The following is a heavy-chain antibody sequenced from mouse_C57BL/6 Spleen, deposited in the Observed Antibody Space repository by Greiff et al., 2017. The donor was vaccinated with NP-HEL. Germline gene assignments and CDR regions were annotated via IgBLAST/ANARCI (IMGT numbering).Heavy chain of an antibody. J-gene: IGHJ3*01. Sequence: EVMLVESGPQLVKPGASVKIPCKASGYTFTDYNMDWVKQSHGKSLEWIGDINPNNGGTIYNQKFKGKATLTVDKSSSTAYMELRSLTSEDTAVYYCARIRLGGFAYWGQGTLVTVSA. CDR1: GYTFTDYN. V-gene: IGHV1-18*01. CDR3: ARIRLGGFAY. CDR2: INPNNGGT. D-gene: IGHD1-2*01.